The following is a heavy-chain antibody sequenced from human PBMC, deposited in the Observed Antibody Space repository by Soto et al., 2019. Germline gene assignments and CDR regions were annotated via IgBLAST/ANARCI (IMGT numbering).Heavy chain of an antibody. CDR3: ARAEFLALVFTHLHSSYSYYYSYMDV. V-gene: IGHV1-18*01. CDR1: GYTFTSYG. J-gene: IGHJ6*03. D-gene: IGHD3-16*02. CDR2: ISAYNGNT. Sequence: ASVKVSCKASGYTFTSYGISWVRQAPGQGLEWMGWISAYNGNTNYAQKLQGRVTMTTDTSTSTAYMELRSLRSDDTAVYYCARAEFLALVFTHLHSSYSYYYSYMDVWGKGTTVTVSS.